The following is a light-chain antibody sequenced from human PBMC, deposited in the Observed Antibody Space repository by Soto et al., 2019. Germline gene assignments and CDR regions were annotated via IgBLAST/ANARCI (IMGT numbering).Light chain of an antibody. V-gene: IGKV1-9*01. Sequence: IQLTQSPSSLSASVGDRVTITCRASQGINNYLAWYQQKPGKAPELLIYAASTLQSGVPSRFSGSGSVTDFTLTISSLQPEDFAAYYCQQLNSYPLTFGGGTKVDIK. J-gene: IGKJ4*01. CDR1: QGINNY. CDR2: AAS. CDR3: QQLNSYPLT.